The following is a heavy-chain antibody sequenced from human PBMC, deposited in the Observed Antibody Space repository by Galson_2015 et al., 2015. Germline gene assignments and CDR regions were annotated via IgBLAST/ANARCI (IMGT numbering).Heavy chain of an antibody. CDR1: GYTFTSYA. J-gene: IGHJ5*02. D-gene: IGHD3-9*01. V-gene: IGHV1-3*01. Sequence: SVKVSCKASGYTFTSYAMHWVRQAPGQRLEWMGWINAGNGNTKYSQKFQGRVTITRDTSASTAYMELSSLRSEDTAVYYCARDLHYDILTGSLRGWFDPWGQGTLVTVSS. CDR2: INAGNGNT. CDR3: ARDLHYDILTGSLRGWFDP.